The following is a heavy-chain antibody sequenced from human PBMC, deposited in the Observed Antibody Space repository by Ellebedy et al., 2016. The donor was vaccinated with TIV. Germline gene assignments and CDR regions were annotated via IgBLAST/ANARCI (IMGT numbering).Heavy chain of an antibody. CDR3: ARGARVEMASFDY. CDR1: GYTFTGYY. J-gene: IGHJ4*02. D-gene: IGHD5-24*01. CDR2: INPNSGGT. V-gene: IGHV1-2*02. Sequence: ASVKVSCXASGYTFTGYYMHWVRQAPGQGLEWMGWINPNSGGTNYAQKFQGRVTMTRDTSISTAYMELSRLRSDDTAVYYCARGARVEMASFDYWGQGTLVTVSS.